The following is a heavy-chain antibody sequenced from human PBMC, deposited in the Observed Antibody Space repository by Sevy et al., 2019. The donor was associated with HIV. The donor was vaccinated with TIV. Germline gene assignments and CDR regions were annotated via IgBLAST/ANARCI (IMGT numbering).Heavy chain of an antibody. J-gene: IGHJ4*02. CDR1: GFTFDNYA. D-gene: IGHD3-22*01. CDR3: SKSSGYYDSSGYPSDY. Sequence: GGSLRLSCAASGFTFDNYAMSWVRQAPGTGLEWVSAISGGGGSTYYADSVKGRFTISRDNSKNTLYLQMNSLRAEDTAVYYCSKSSGYYDSSGYPSDYWGQGTLVTVSP. CDR2: ISGGGGST. V-gene: IGHV3-23*01.